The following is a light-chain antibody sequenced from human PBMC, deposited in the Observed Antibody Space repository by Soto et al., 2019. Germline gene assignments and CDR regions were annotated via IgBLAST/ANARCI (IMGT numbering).Light chain of an antibody. V-gene: IGLV2-14*01. CDR1: SSDIGGYNY. CDR3: SSYTTRSTRV. J-gene: IGLJ2*01. Sequence: QSALTQPASVSGSPGQSISISSTGTSSDIGGYNYVSWYQQHPGKAPKLMIYEVSNRPSGVSNRFSGSKSGNTASLTISGLQAEDEADYYCSSYTTRSTRVFGGGTKVTVL. CDR2: EVS.